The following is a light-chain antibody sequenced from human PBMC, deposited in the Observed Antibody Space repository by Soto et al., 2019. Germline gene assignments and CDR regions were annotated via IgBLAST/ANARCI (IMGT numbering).Light chain of an antibody. Sequence: QSALTQPASVSGSPGETITISCTGTSNDVGGYGYVSWYRQYAGKAPTLMVSEVSYRPPGVSDRFSGSKSGTTAFLTISGLQTEDEGHYYCSSYSPSSLLFGGGTKLTVL. CDR1: SNDVGGYGY. CDR2: EVS. CDR3: SSYSPSSLL. J-gene: IGLJ3*02. V-gene: IGLV2-14*01.